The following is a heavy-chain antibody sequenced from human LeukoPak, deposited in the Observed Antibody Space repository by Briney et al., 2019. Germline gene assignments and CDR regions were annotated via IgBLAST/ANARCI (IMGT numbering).Heavy chain of an antibody. CDR2: IYYSGST. Sequence: PSETLSLTCTVSGGSISSYYWSWIRQPPGKGLEWIGYIYYSGSTNYNPSLKSRVTISVDTSKNQFSLKLSSVTAADTAVYYCARVRYGDYVADYWGQGTLVTVSS. CDR1: GGSISSYY. J-gene: IGHJ4*02. D-gene: IGHD4-17*01. V-gene: IGHV4-59*01. CDR3: ARVRYGDYVADY.